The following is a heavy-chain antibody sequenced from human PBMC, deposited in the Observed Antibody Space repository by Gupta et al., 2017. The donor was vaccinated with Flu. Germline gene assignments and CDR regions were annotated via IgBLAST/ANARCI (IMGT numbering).Heavy chain of an antibody. J-gene: IGHJ4*02. CDR2: IRSKAYGVTT. V-gene: IGHV3-49*02. D-gene: IGHD2-2*01. CDR3: TRSCISTICYFDY. Sequence: EPGKGLEWVGFIRSKAYGVTTENDAAVKGRFTISRDDAKSMAYLQMNILKTEDTAVYSCTRSCISTICYFDYWGQGTLVTVSS.